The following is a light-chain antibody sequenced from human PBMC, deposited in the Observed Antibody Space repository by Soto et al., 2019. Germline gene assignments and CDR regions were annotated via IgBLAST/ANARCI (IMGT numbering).Light chain of an antibody. J-gene: IGLJ2*01. Sequence: QSVLTQPASVSGSPGQSITISCTGTSSDVGSYNLVSWYQQHPGKAPKLMIYEVSKRPSGVSNRFSGSKSGNTASQTISGLQAEDEADYYCCSYAGSSTSVVFGGGTKLTVL. CDR1: SSDVGSYNL. CDR3: CSYAGSSTSVV. V-gene: IGLV2-23*02. CDR2: EVS.